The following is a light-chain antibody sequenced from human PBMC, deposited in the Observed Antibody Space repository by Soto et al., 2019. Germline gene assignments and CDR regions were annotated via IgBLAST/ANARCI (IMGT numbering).Light chain of an antibody. CDR1: QSVSRN. V-gene: IGKV3-15*01. CDR2: GAS. Sequence: EIVMTQSPATLSVSPGEGATLSCRASQSVSRNLAWYRQIPGQAPRLLIYGASTRATGVPARFSGSGSGTQFTLTISSLQSEDFAVYYCQQYDEWPPLTFGGGTKVEIK. J-gene: IGKJ4*01. CDR3: QQYDEWPPLT.